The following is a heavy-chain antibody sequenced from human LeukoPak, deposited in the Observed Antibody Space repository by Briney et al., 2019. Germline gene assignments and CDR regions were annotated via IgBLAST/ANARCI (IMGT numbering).Heavy chain of an antibody. V-gene: IGHV4-39*01. CDR2: IYYSGSA. Sequence: SETLSLTCTVSGDSISRPTSYWGWIRQPPGKGLEWVGSIYYSGSAYYNPSLKSRVTISVDTSKNQFSLKLSSVTAADTAVYYCARHVWLQPFDYWGQGTLVTVSS. J-gene: IGHJ4*02. CDR1: GDSISRPTSY. CDR3: ARHVWLQPFDY. D-gene: IGHD3-9*01.